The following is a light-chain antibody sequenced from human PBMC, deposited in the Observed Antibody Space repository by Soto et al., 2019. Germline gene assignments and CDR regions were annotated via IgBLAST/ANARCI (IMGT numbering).Light chain of an antibody. CDR3: QQYTGSPWT. CDR1: QSVSSNF. V-gene: IGKV3-20*01. CDR2: GGS. J-gene: IGKJ1*01. Sequence: EIVLTQSPGTLSLSPGERATLSCRASQSVSSNFLAWYQQRPGQAPRLLIYGGSSRAPGIPDRFSGGGSGTDFTLIVSRLEPEDFAVYYFQQYTGSPWTFGQGTKVEIK.